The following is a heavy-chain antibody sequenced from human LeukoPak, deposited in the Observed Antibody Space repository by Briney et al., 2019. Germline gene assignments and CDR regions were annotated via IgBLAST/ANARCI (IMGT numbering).Heavy chain of an antibody. CDR3: ARGSPPTDAFDI. J-gene: IGHJ3*02. CDR1: GGSISSSSYY. V-gene: IGHV4-39*07. Sequence: SETLSLTCTVSGGSISSSSYYWGWIRQPPGKGLEWIGSIYYSGSTNYNPSLKSRVTISVDTSKNQFSLKLSSVTASDTAVYYCARGSPPTDAFDIWGQGTMATVSS. CDR2: IYYSGST.